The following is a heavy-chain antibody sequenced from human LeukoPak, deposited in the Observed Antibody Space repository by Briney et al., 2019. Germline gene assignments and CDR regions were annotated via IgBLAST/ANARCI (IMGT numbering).Heavy chain of an antibody. CDR3: ARTTEGGYTYDYFYYYYMDV. D-gene: IGHD5-18*01. CDR2: INHSGST. J-gene: IGHJ6*03. Sequence: SSETLSLTCAVYGGSFSGYYWSWIRQPPGKGLEWIGEINHSGSTNYNPSLKSRVTISVDTSKNQFSLKLSSVTAADTAVYYCARTTEGGYTYDYFYYYYMDVWGKGTTVTISS. V-gene: IGHV4-34*01. CDR1: GGSFSGYY.